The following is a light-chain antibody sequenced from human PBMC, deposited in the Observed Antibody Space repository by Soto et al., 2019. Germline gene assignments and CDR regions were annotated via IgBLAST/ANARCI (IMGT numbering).Light chain of an antibody. CDR3: CSYAGSSWV. Sequence: QSALTQPASVSGSPGQSTTISCTGTSSDVGSYNLVSWYQHHPGKAPKLMIYEVSKRPSGVFNRFSGSKSGNTASLTISGLQAEDEADYYCCSYAGSSWVFGGGTKLTVL. V-gene: IGLV2-23*02. CDR1: SSDVGSYNL. CDR2: EVS. J-gene: IGLJ3*02.